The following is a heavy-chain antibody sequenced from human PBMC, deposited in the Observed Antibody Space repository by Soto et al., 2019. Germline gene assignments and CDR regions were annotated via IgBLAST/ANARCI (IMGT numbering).Heavy chain of an antibody. CDR2: INPATGAA. CDR3: ARGGGVGVAGSAAFDM. CDR1: GYPVTAYY. J-gene: IGHJ3*02. Sequence: QLHLVQSGAVVKKPGASVTVSCSASGYPVTAYYMHWVRQAPGRGLEWMGGINPATGAAKYTQTFQGRVNMTRDTSPSTVFMELSGLTSEDTAVFYCARGGGVGVAGSAAFDMWGQGTLVTVSS. V-gene: IGHV1-2*02. D-gene: IGHD3-3*01.